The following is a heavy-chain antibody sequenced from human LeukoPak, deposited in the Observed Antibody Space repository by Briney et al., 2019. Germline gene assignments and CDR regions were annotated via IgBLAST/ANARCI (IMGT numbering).Heavy chain of an antibody. CDR2: INTDGANT. J-gene: IGHJ4*02. CDR3: ARDDFGDSIGY. Sequence: PGGSLRLSCAASGFTFSNYGMSWVRQAPGKGLECVSSINTDGANTYYEDSVKGRFSISRDNSKNTLFLQMNSLRVEDTAVYYCARDDFGDSIGYWGQGTLVTVSS. D-gene: IGHD4-17*01. V-gene: IGHV3-23*01. CDR1: GFTFSNYG.